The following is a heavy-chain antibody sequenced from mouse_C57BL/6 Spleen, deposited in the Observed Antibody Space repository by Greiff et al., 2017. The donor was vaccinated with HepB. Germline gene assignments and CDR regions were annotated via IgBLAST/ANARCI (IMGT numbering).Heavy chain of an antibody. V-gene: IGHV5-9-1*02. J-gene: IGHJ4*01. CDR3: TRAEITTVVAQSPYYYAMDY. Sequence: EVMLVESGEGLVKPGGSLKLSCAASGFTFSSYAMSWVRQTPEKRLEWVAYISSGGDYIYYADTVKGRFTISRDNARNTLYLQMSSLKSEDTAMYYCTRAEITTVVAQSPYYYAMDYWGQGTSVTVSS. CDR2: ISSGGDYI. CDR1: GFTFSSYA. D-gene: IGHD1-1*01.